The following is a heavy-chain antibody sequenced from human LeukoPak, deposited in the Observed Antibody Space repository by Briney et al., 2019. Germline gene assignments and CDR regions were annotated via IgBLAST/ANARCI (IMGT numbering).Heavy chain of an antibody. D-gene: IGHD2-2*01. Sequence: SETLSLTCAVYGGSFSGYYWSWIRQPPGKGLGWIGEINHSGSTNYNPSLKSRVTISVDTSKNQFSLKLSSVTAADTAVCYCARGGYCSSTSCYFPDYYYGMDVWGQGTTVTVSS. CDR3: ARGGYCSSTSCYFPDYYYGMDV. J-gene: IGHJ6*02. CDR1: GGSFSGYY. V-gene: IGHV4-34*01. CDR2: INHSGST.